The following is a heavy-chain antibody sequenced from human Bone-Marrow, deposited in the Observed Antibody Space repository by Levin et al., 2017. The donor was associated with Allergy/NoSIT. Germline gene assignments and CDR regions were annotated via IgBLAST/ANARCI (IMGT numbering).Heavy chain of an antibody. V-gene: IGHV3-21*01. CDR3: ARGIIGDVRVAHKEAFDI. CDR1: GFTFSSYS. Sequence: GGSLRLSCAASGFTFSSYSMNWVRQAPGKGLDWVSSITSSGTYIYYADSVKGRFTISRDNAKNSLFLQMNSLAAADTAVYYCARGIIGDVRVAHKEAFDIWGQGTMVSVSS. D-gene: IGHD2-8*02. CDR2: ITSSGTYI. J-gene: IGHJ3*02.